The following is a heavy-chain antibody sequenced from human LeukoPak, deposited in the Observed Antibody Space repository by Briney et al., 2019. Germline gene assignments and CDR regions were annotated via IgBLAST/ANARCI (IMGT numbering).Heavy chain of an antibody. V-gene: IGHV4-34*01. CDR2: INHSGST. Sequence: SETLSLTCAVYGGSFSGYYWSWIRRPPGKGLEWIGEINHSGSTNYNPSLKSRVTISVDTSKNQFSLKLSSVTAADTAVYYCAREERWFDPWGQGTLVTVSS. CDR1: GGSFSGYY. J-gene: IGHJ5*02. CDR3: AREERWFDP.